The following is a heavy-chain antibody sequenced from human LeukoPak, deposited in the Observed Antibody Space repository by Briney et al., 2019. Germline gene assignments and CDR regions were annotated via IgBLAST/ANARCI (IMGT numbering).Heavy chain of an antibody. D-gene: IGHD6-19*01. CDR1: GFTFGDYA. CDR2: IRSKAYGGTT. Sequence: PGGSLRLSCTASGFTFGDYAMSWFRQAPGKGLEWVGFIRSKAYGGTTEYAASVKCRFTISRDDSKSIAYLQMNSLKTEDTAVYYCTRDRAGLYYYMDVWGKGTTVTVSS. CDR3: TRDRAGLYYYMDV. V-gene: IGHV3-49*03. J-gene: IGHJ6*03.